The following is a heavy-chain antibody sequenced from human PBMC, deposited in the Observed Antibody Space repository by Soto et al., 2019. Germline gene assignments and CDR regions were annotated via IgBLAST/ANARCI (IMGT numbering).Heavy chain of an antibody. CDR1: GFAFSRYG. CDR2: FESGGSI. CDR3: ARAGVTPHFFDY. Sequence: GGSLRLSCAASGFAFSRYGMHWVRQAPGKGLEWVSVFESGGSIYYADSVKGRFIISRDYAKNTVYLQMNNLRAEDTAVYYCARAGVTPHFFDYWGQGTLVTVSS. D-gene: IGHD3-3*02. J-gene: IGHJ4*02. V-gene: IGHV3-NL1*01.